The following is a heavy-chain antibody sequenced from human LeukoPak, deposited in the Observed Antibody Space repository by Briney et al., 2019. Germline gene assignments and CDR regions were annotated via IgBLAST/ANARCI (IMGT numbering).Heavy chain of an antibody. D-gene: IGHD3-22*01. CDR3: AKDVGNYYDSSGYYSPLYYFDY. CDR1: GFTFSSYA. J-gene: IGHJ4*02. CDR2: ISCSGGST. V-gene: IGHV3-23*01. Sequence: GGSLRLSCAASGFTFSSYAMSWVRQAPGKGLEWVSAISCSGGSTYYADSVKGRFTISRDNSKNTLYLQMNSLRAEDTAVYYCAKDVGNYYDSSGYYSPLYYFDYWGQGTLVTVSS.